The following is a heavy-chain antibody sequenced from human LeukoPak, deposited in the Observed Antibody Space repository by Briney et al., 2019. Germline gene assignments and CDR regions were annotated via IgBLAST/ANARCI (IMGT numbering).Heavy chain of an antibody. CDR2: IYYSGST. J-gene: IGHJ6*02. CDR3: ARFGLGDYGGNLDYYYYGMDV. Sequence: SETLSLTCTVSGGSISSHYWSWIRQPPGKGLEWIGHIYYSGSTNYNPSLKSRVTISVDTSKNQFSLKLSSVTAADTAVYYCARFGLGDYGGNLDYYYYGMDVWGQGTTVTVSS. CDR1: GGSISSHY. D-gene: IGHD4-23*01. V-gene: IGHV4-59*11.